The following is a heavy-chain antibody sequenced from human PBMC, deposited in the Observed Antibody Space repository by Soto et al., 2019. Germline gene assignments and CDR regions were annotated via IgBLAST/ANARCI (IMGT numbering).Heavy chain of an antibody. CDR1: GDSVTSGDYY. CDR2: IYYSGNT. V-gene: IGHV4-61*08. D-gene: IGHD1-20*01. CDR3: ATSQKGYNWNYFDH. Sequence: SETLSLTCTVSGDSVTSGDYYWSWIRQPPGKGLEWIGYIYYSGNTNYSPSLKSRVAISLDTSQNQFSLKLSGVSAADTAVYYCATSQKGYNWNYFDHWGQGALVTVSS. J-gene: IGHJ4*02.